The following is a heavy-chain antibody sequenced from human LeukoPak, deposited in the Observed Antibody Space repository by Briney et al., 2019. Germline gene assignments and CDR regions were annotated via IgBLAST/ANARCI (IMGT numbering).Heavy chain of an antibody. CDR2: ISSTGTP. CDR1: GFTFSSYG. D-gene: IGHD3-22*01. J-gene: IGHJ4*02. Sequence: GGSLRLSCAASGFTFSSYGMHWVRQAPGKGLEWVSGISSTGTPYYADSVKGRFTISRDNSKNTLYLQMNSLRAEDTAVYYCAKRHSSGYYFFDFWGQGALVTVSS. CDR3: AKRHSSGYYFFDF. V-gene: IGHV3-23*01.